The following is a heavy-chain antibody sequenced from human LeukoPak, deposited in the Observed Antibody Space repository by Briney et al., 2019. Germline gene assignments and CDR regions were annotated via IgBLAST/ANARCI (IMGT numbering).Heavy chain of an antibody. V-gene: IGHV4-39*07. J-gene: IGHJ3*02. CDR3: ARENGNLRDDAFDI. D-gene: IGHD3-3*01. CDR2: IYYSGST. Sequence: NPSETLSLTCTVSGGSISSSSYYWGWIRQPPGKGLEWIGSIYYSGSTYYNPSLKSRVTISVDTSKNQFSLKLSSVTAADTAVYYCARENGNLRDDAFDIWGQGTMVTVSS. CDR1: GGSISSSSYY.